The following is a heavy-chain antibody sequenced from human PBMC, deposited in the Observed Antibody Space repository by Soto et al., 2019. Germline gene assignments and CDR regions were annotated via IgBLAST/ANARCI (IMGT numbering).Heavy chain of an antibody. CDR3: ARDSPGYCSSTSCYYYYMDV. Sequence: GGSLRLSCAASGFTVSSNYMSWVRQAPGKGLEWVSVIYSGGSTYYADSVKGRFTISRDNSKNTLYLQMNSLRAEDTAVYYCARDSPGYCSSTSCYYYYMDVWGKGTTVTVSS. CDR2: IYSGGST. D-gene: IGHD2-2*01. CDR1: GFTVSSNY. V-gene: IGHV3-66*01. J-gene: IGHJ6*03.